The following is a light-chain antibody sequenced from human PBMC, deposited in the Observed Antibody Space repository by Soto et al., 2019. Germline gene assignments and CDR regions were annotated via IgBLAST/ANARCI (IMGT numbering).Light chain of an antibody. V-gene: IGKV1-33*01. J-gene: IGKJ2*01. CDR3: QQYDNFPPYT. CDR2: DAS. CDR1: RDISVY. Sequence: DLQMTQSPSSLSASIGDRVTITCQASRDISVYLNWYQHKPGKPPKLLVFDASNLQIGVPSRFSGSGSGTHFSLTISSLQPEDIATDYCQQYDNFPPYTFGQGTKLDIK.